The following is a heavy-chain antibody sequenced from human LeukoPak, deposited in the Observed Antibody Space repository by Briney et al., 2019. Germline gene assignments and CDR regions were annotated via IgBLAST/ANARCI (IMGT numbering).Heavy chain of an antibody. Sequence: GTLSLTCGVSGGSIDITNYWSWVRQAPGKGLEWVSVIYSGGSTYYADSVEGRFTISRDNSKNTLNLQMNSLRAEDTAVYYCARGGRYCTSGVCYYSYLNYWGQGTLVTVSS. V-gene: IGHV3-53*01. CDR1: GGSIDITNY. J-gene: IGHJ4*02. CDR2: IYSGGST. CDR3: ARGGRYCTSGVCYYSYLNY. D-gene: IGHD2-8*01.